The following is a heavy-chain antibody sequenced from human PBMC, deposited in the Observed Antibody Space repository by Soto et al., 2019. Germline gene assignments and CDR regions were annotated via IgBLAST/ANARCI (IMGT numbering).Heavy chain of an antibody. D-gene: IGHD2-15*01. Sequence: PGGSLRLSCAASGFNFNSYTINWVRQAPGKRLERLSSLSSSGYIFSTDSVRGRFTISRDNAKNSVYLQINSLRAEDTAVYFCARDCSGGSCYPGMVVCGQGTTVTVSS. J-gene: IGHJ6*02. V-gene: IGHV3-21*01. CDR2: LSSSGYI. CDR1: GFNFNSYT. CDR3: ARDCSGGSCYPGMVV.